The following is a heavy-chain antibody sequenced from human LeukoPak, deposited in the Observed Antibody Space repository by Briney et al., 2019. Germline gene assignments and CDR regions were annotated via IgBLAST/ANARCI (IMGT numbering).Heavy chain of an antibody. Sequence: SETLSLTCTVSGYSISSGYYWGWIRQPPGKGLEWIGSIYHSGGTYYNPSLKSRVTISVDTSKNQFSLKLSSVTAADTAVYYCARDKVGGNPDYWGQGTLVTVSS. V-gene: IGHV4-38-2*02. CDR2: IYHSGGT. CDR3: ARDKVGGNPDY. D-gene: IGHD4-23*01. J-gene: IGHJ4*02. CDR1: GYSISSGYY.